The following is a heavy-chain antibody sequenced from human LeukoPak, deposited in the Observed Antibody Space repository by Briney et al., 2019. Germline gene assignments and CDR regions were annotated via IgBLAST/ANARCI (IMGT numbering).Heavy chain of an antibody. CDR1: GGSISSSSYY. D-gene: IGHD3-9*01. Sequence: SETLSLTCTVSGGSISSSSYYWGWIRQPPGKGLEWIGSIYYSGSTYYNPSLKSRVTISVDTSKNQFSLKLSSVTAADTAVYYCARLALRYFDWLLYLDAFDIWGQGTMVTVSS. V-gene: IGHV4-39*01. CDR2: IYYSGST. CDR3: ARLALRYFDWLLYLDAFDI. J-gene: IGHJ3*02.